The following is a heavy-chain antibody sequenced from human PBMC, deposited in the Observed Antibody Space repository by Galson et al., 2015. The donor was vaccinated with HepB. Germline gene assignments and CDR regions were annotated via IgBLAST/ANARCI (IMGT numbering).Heavy chain of an antibody. Sequence: RSLSSASSGFAFNDFAMQWVRQAPGEGLGGAFLFSYDGSMKYYADSAKGRFTISSDSPRNMLFLQMNSLRIEDTAVYYCVKERRGYYGDYWGQGTLVTVSS. V-gene: IGHV3-30*18. CDR3: VKERRGYYGDY. D-gene: IGHD3-10*01. CDR1: GFAFNDFA. CDR2: FSYDGSMK. J-gene: IGHJ4*02.